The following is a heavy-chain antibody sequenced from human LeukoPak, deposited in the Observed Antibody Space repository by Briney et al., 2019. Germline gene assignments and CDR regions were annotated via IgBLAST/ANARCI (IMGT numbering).Heavy chain of an antibody. Sequence: GGSLRLSCAASGFTFSSYGMHWVRRAPGEGLEWVAVIWYDGSNKYHADSVKGRFTSSRDNSKNTLYLQMNSLRAEDTAVYYCAREAVTTPSFDYWGQGTLVTVSS. D-gene: IGHD4-17*01. CDR2: IWYDGSNK. V-gene: IGHV3-33*01. CDR1: GFTFSSYG. J-gene: IGHJ4*02. CDR3: AREAVTTPSFDY.